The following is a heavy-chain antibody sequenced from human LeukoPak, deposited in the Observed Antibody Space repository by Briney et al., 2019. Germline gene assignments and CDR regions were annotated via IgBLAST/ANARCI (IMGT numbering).Heavy chain of an antibody. D-gene: IGHD3-22*01. J-gene: IGHJ4*02. CDR2: ISWNSGSI. CDR1: GFTFDDYA. Sequence: PGGSLRLSCAASGFTFDDYAMHWVRQAPGKGLEWVSGISWNSGSIGYADSVKGRFTISRDNAKNSLYLQMNSLRAEDTAVYYCARGGRHYDSSGYSSYWGQGTLVTVSS. CDR3: ARGGRHYDSSGYSSY. V-gene: IGHV3-9*01.